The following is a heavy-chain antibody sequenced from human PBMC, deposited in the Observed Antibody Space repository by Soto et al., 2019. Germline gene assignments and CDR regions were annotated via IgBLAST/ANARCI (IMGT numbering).Heavy chain of an antibody. CDR3: ARSGIAARPSSWFDP. CDR2: IYPGDSDT. Sequence: PGESLKISCKGSGYSFTSYWIGWVRQMPRKGLEWVGIIYPGDSDTRYSPSFQGQVTISADKTISTAYLQWSSLKASDTAMYYCARSGIAARPSSWFDPWGQGTLVTVSS. V-gene: IGHV5-51*01. J-gene: IGHJ5*02. D-gene: IGHD6-6*01. CDR1: GYSFTSYW.